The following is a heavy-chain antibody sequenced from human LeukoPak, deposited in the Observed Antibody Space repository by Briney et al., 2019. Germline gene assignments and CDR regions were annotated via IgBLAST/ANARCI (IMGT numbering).Heavy chain of an antibody. Sequence: ASVKVSCKASGYSFTGYYMHWVRQAPGQGLEWMGWINPHSGDTGNAQKFQGRVTMTRDMSITTTYMELTRLRSDDTAFYYCARWDGYSSSPDYWGQGSLVTVSS. V-gene: IGHV1-2*02. D-gene: IGHD6-13*01. CDR2: INPHSGDT. J-gene: IGHJ4*02. CDR3: ARWDGYSSSPDY. CDR1: GYSFTGYY.